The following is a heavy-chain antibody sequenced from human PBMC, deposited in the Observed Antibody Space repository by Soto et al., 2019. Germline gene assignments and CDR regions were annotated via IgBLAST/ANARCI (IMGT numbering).Heavy chain of an antibody. D-gene: IGHD3-10*01. J-gene: IGHJ6*03. CDR2: ISSGSNYT. Sequence: WGSLRLSCVVSGFTFSSYSINWVRQAPGKGLEWVSSISSGSNYTYYADSVKGRFTISRDNAKNSVYLQMNSLRVEDTALYYCARDFKESQYYYYCMDVWGKGTTVTVSS. CDR3: ARDFKESQYYYYCMDV. V-gene: IGHV3-21*06. CDR1: GFTFSSYS.